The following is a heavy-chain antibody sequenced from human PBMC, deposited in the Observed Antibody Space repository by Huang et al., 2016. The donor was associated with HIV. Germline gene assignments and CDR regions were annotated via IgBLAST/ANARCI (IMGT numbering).Heavy chain of an antibody. Sequence: EVQLVQSGAEVKKPGESLKISCKGSGYRFRSNWIGWVRLMPGTGLDWMGIIYPGDSDTIYSPSFQGQVTISADKSINTAYLQWSSLKASDTAMYYCARLIGSPSFYYGLDVWGQGTTVTVSS. CDR1: GYRFRSNW. V-gene: IGHV5-51*01. J-gene: IGHJ6*02. D-gene: IGHD3-10*01. CDR2: IYPGDSDT. CDR3: ARLIGSPSFYYGLDV.